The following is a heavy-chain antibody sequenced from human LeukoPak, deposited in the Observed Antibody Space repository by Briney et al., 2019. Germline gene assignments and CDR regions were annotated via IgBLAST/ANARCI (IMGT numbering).Heavy chain of an antibody. D-gene: IGHD6-13*01. J-gene: IGHJ4*02. CDR2: IWYDGSNK. CDR1: GFTFSSYG. V-gene: IGHV3-33*01. Sequence: SGGSLRLSCAASGFTFSSYGMHWVRQAPGKGLEWVAVIWYDGSNKYYADSVKGRFTISRDNSKNTLYLQMNSLRAEDTAVYYCARRGQQLPHFDYWGQGTLVTVSS. CDR3: ARRGQQLPHFDY.